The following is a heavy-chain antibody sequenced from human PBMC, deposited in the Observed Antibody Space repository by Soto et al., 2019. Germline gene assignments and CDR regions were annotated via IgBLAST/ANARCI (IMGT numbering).Heavy chain of an antibody. V-gene: IGHV3-15*07. Sequence: GGSLRLSCAASGFTFSNAWMNWVRQAPGKGLEWVGRIKSKTDGGTTDYSAPVKGRFTISRDNSKNTLYLQMNSLRAEDTAVYYCARENRAEYDYGDRVAFDIWGQGTMVTVSS. CDR2: IKSKTDGGTT. CDR1: GFTFSNAW. CDR3: ARENRAEYDYGDRVAFDI. J-gene: IGHJ3*02. D-gene: IGHD4-17*01.